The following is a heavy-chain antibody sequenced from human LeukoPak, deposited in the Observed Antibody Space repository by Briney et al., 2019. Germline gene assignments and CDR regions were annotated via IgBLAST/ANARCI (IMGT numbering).Heavy chain of an antibody. CDR3: ARTQYYYDSSGYYSY. J-gene: IGHJ4*02. Sequence: ASVKVSCKASGYTFTGYYMHWVRQAPGQWLEWMGWINPNSGGTNYAQKFQGWVTMTRDTSISTAYMELSRLRSDDTAVYYCARTQYYYDSSGYYSYWGQGTLVTVSS. V-gene: IGHV1-2*04. D-gene: IGHD3-22*01. CDR1: GYTFTGYY. CDR2: INPNSGGT.